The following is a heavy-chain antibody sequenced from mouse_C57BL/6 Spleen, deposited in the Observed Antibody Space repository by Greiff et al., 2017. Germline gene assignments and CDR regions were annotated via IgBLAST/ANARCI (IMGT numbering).Heavy chain of an antibody. V-gene: IGHV1-61*01. CDR3: ARGEGPASFAY. D-gene: IGHD3-3*01. J-gene: IGHJ3*01. Sequence: FQLQQPGAELVRPGSSVKLSCKASGYTFTSYWMDWVKQRPGQGLEWIGNIYPSDSETHYNQKFKDKATLTVDKSSSTAYMQLSSLTSEDSAVYYCARGEGPASFAYWGQGTLVTVSA. CDR1: GYTFTSYW. CDR2: IYPSDSET.